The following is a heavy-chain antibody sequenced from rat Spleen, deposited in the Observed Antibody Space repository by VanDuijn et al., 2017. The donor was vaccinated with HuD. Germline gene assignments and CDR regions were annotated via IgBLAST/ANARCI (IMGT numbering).Heavy chain of an antibody. CDR2: MWSGGST. V-gene: IGHV2-45*01. J-gene: IGHJ4*01. CDR1: GFSLTSYN. CDR3: ARAPGNGYVMDA. D-gene: IGHD5-1*01. Sequence: QVQLKESGPGLVQPSQTLSLTCTVAGFSLTSYNVHWVRQPPGKGLEWMGVMWSGGSTTYNSALKSRLSISRDTSKNHIFLKMNSLQSEDTTTYYCARAPGNGYVMDAWGQGASVTVSS.